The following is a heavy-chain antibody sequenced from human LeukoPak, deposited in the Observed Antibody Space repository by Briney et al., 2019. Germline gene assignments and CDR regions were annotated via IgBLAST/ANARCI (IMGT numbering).Heavy chain of an antibody. CDR3: ARAALPGGWFDR. CDR2: IYSGGST. D-gene: IGHD2-8*02. Sequence: GGSLRLSCAASGFTVSSNYMSWVRQAPGKGLEWVSVIYSGGSTYYAHSVKGRFTISRDNSKNTLYLQMNSLRAEDTAVYYCARAALPGGWFDRGGQGTLVTVSS. CDR1: GFTVSSNY. J-gene: IGHJ5*02. V-gene: IGHV3-66*01.